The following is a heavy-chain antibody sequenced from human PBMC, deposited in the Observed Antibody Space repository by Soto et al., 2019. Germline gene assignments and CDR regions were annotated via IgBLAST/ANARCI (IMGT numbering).Heavy chain of an antibody. CDR1: GYTFTSYA. CDR3: ARAGIFGVYYYYYYYMDV. V-gene: IGHV1-3*01. D-gene: IGHD3-3*01. J-gene: IGHJ6*03. Sequence: QVQLVQSGAEVKKPGASVKVSCKASGYTFTSYAMHWVRQAPGQRLEWMGWINAGNGNTKYSQKFQGRVTITRDTSASTAYMELSSLRSEDTAVYYCARAGIFGVYYYYYYYMDVWGKGTTVTVSS. CDR2: INAGNGNT.